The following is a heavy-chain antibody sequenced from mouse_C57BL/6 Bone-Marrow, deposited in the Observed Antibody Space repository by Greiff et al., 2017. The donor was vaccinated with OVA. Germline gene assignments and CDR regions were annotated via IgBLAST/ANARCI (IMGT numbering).Heavy chain of an antibody. Sequence: QVHVKQSGPELVKPGASVKISCKASGYAFSSSWMNWVKQRPGKGLEWIGRIYPGDGDTNYNGKFKGKATLTADKSSSTAYMQLSSLTSEDSAVYFCASGGGSSGSFDDWGKGTTLTVSS. CDR3: ASGGGSSGSFDD. V-gene: IGHV1-82*01. J-gene: IGHJ2*01. D-gene: IGHD3-2*02. CDR2: IYPGDGDT. CDR1: GYAFSSSW.